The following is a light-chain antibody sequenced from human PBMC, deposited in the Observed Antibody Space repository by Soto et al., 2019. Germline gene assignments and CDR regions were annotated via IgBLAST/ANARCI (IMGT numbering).Light chain of an antibody. Sequence: DIQMTQSPSTLSASVGDRVTITCRASQTINSWLAWYQQKPGKAPKVLIYKASSLESGVPSRFSGSRSGTEFTLTISSLQPDDFATYYCQQYNSYPYTSGQGTKLEIK. V-gene: IGKV1-5*03. CDR1: QTINSW. CDR2: KAS. CDR3: QQYNSYPYT. J-gene: IGKJ2*01.